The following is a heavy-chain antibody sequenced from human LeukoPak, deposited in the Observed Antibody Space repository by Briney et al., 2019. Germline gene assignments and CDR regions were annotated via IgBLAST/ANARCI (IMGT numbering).Heavy chain of an antibody. D-gene: IGHD3-3*01. Sequence: GGSLRLSCAASGFTFDDYAMHWVRQAPGKGLEWVSSIGTSSSYIYYGDSVKGRFTISRDNAKNSLYLQMNSLRAEDTAVYYCARGGVWQAFWSGNSDYWGQGTLVTVSS. CDR1: GFTFDDYA. V-gene: IGHV3-21*01. J-gene: IGHJ4*02. CDR2: IGTSSSYI. CDR3: ARGGVWQAFWSGNSDY.